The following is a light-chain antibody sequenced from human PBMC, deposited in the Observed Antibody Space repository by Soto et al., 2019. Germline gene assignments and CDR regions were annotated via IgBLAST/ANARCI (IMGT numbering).Light chain of an antibody. V-gene: IGKV1-5*03. CDR1: QSISTW. CDR2: KAS. Sequence: DIQMTQSPSTLSASVGDSVTITCRASQSISTWLAWYQQKPGKAPKLLIYKASSLESGVPSRFSGSGSATEFTLSISSLQPDDFATFFCQQYNDYPYTFGQGTKVDIK. J-gene: IGKJ2*01. CDR3: QQYNDYPYT.